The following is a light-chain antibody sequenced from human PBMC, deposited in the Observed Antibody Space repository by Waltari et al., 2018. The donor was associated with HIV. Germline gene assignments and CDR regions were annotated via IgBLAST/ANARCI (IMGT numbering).Light chain of an antibody. V-gene: IGLV2-23*02. CDR1: SSDVGSYNL. CDR2: EVS. CDR3: CSYAGSSSFHVV. Sequence: QSALTQPASVSGSPGQSITISCTGTSSDVGSYNLVSWYQQHPGKAPKLMIYEVSKRPSGVYNRFSGSKSGNTASLTISGLQAEDEGDYYCCSYAGSSSFHVVFGGGTKLTVL. J-gene: IGLJ2*01.